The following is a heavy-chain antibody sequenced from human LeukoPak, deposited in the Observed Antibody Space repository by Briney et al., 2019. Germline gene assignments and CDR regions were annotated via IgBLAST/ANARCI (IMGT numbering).Heavy chain of an antibody. CDR2: IYYSGRT. J-gene: IGHJ4*02. Sequence: SETLSLTCTVSGGSISTSSYFWSWIRQPPGKGLEWIGSIYYSGRTYYNPSLESRVTISVDTSKNQFSLKLNSVTAADTAVYYCARHGGLKYGGYEKRFDYWGQGTLVTVSS. D-gene: IGHD5-12*01. V-gene: IGHV4-39*01. CDR1: GGSISTSSYF. CDR3: ARHGGLKYGGYEKRFDY.